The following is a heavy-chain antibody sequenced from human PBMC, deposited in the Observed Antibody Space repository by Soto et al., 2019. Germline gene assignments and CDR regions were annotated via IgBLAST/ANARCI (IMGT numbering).Heavy chain of an antibody. D-gene: IGHD3-22*01. CDR3: ARGSGYYYWDDY. CDR2: IWYDGSNK. J-gene: IGHJ4*02. Sequence: PGGSLRLSCAASGFTFSSYGMHWVRQAPGKGLEWVAVIWYDGSNKYYADSVKGRFTISRDNSKNTLYLQMNSLRAEDTAVYYCARGSGYYYWDDYWGQGTLVTVSS. CDR1: GFTFSSYG. V-gene: IGHV3-33*01.